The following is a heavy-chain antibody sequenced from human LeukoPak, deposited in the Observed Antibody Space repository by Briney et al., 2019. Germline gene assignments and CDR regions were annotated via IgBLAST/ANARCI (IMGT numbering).Heavy chain of an antibody. J-gene: IGHJ3*02. CDR2: ISGSGGST. V-gene: IGHV3-23*01. D-gene: IGHD2/OR15-2a*01. CDR3: ARVSILIVPYYAFDI. Sequence: GGSLRLSCAASGFTFSSYGMSWVRQAPGKGLEWVSAISGSGGSTYYADSVKGRFTISRDNSKNTLYLQMNSLRAEDTAVYYCARVSILIVPYYAFDIWGQGTMVTVSS. CDR1: GFTFSSYG.